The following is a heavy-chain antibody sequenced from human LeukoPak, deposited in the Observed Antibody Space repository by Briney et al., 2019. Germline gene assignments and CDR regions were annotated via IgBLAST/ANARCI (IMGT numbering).Heavy chain of an antibody. Sequence: PSQTLSLTCTVPGGSISSYYWSWIRQPPGKGLEWIGYIYYSGSTNYNPSLKSRVTISVDTSKNQFSLKLSSVTAADTAVYYCARTTEGYCSSTSCYGFSYSYYMDVRGKGTTVTIFS. CDR2: IYYSGST. J-gene: IGHJ6*03. D-gene: IGHD2-2*01. V-gene: IGHV4-59*01. CDR1: GGSISSYY. CDR3: ARTTEGYCSSTSCYGFSYSYYMDV.